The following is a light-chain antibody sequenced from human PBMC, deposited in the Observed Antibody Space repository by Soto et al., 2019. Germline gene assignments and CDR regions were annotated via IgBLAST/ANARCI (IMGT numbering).Light chain of an antibody. CDR3: AAWDDSLSVLV. CDR1: SSNIGSNY. CDR2: RNN. Sequence: QSVLTQPPSASGTPGQRVTISCSGSSSNIGSNYVYWYQQLPGTAPKLLIFRNNQRPSGVPDQFSGSKSGTSASLAISGLRSGDEADYYCAAWDDSLSVLVFGGGTKLTVL. V-gene: IGLV1-47*01. J-gene: IGLJ2*01.